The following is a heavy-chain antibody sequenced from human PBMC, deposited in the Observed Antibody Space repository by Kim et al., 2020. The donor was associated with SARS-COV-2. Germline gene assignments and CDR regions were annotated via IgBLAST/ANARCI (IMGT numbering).Heavy chain of an antibody. Sequence: STNYNPALKSRVTISVDTSKNQFSLKLSSVTAADTAVYYCARQRGSGLDYWGQGTLVTVSS. D-gene: IGHD3-10*01. CDR3: ARQRGSGLDY. V-gene: IGHV4-59*08. J-gene: IGHJ4*02. CDR2: ST.